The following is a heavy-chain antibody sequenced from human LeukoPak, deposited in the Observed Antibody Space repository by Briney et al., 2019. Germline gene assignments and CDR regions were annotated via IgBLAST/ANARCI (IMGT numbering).Heavy chain of an antibody. J-gene: IGHJ4*02. Sequence: PGGSLRLSCAASGFTFNSYAMSWVRQAPGKGLEWVSAISGSGGSTYYADSVKGRFTISRDNSKNTLYLQMNSLRAEDTAVYYCAKEMKEVSYGSGSYDYWGQGTLVTVSS. D-gene: IGHD3-10*01. CDR3: AKEMKEVSYGSGSYDY. V-gene: IGHV3-23*01. CDR1: GFTFNSYA. CDR2: ISGSGGST.